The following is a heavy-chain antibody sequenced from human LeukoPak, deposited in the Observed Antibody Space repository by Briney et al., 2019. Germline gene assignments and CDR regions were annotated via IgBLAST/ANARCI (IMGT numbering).Heavy chain of an antibody. CDR1: GFTFSSYS. CDR2: ISSSSSTI. CDR3: ARDWATVVPQAYFDY. V-gene: IGHV3-48*01. J-gene: IGHJ4*02. D-gene: IGHD4-23*01. Sequence: GGSLRLSCAASGFTFSSYSMNWVRQAPGKGLEWVSYISSSSSTIYYADSVKGRFTISRDNAKNSLYLQMTSLRAEDTAVYYCARDWATVVPQAYFDYWGQGPLVTVSS.